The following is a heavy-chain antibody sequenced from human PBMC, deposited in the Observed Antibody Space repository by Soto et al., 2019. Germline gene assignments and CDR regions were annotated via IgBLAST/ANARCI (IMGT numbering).Heavy chain of an antibody. J-gene: IGHJ3*01. CDR3: ARRPGFGNAFDL. V-gene: IGHV4-59*08. CDR2: IYNSGST. D-gene: IGHD3-10*01. CDR1: GGSISSYY. Sequence: QVQLQESGPGLVKPSETLSLTCTVSGGSISSYYWSWVRQPPGKGLEWIGYIYNSGSTNYNPSLKSLVPISVDTSRNPLSLTLSAVTAADTAVYYCARRPGFGNAFDLWGQGTMVTVSS.